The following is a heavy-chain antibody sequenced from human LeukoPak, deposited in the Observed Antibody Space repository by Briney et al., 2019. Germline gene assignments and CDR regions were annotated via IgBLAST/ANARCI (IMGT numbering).Heavy chain of an antibody. D-gene: IGHD4-11*01. V-gene: IGHV4-34*01. Sequence: PSETLSLTCAVYGGSFSGYYWSWIRQPPGKGLEWIGEINHSGSTNYNPSLKSRVTISVDTSKNQFSLELSSVTAADTAVYYCARGWSSTLMSTVTPFDYWGQGTLVTVSS. CDR1: GGSFSGYY. CDR2: INHSGST. J-gene: IGHJ4*02. CDR3: ARGWSSTLMSTVTPFDY.